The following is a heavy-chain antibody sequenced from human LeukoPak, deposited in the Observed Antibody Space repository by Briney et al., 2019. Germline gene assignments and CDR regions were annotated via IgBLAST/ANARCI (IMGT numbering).Heavy chain of an antibody. CDR2: ISAYNGNT. D-gene: IGHD3-16*01. CDR3: ARGGGRRYHDYVWGSNFDY. Sequence: ASVKVSCKASGYTFTSYGISWVRQAPGQGLEWMGWISAYNGNTNYAQKLQGRVTMTTDTSTSTAYMELRSLRSDDTAVYYCARGGGRRYHDYVWGSNFDYWGQGTLVTVSS. V-gene: IGHV1-18*01. J-gene: IGHJ4*02. CDR1: GYTFTSYG.